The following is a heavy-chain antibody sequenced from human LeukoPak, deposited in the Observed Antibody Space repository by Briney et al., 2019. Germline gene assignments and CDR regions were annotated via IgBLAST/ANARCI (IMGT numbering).Heavy chain of an antibody. CDR3: AREAFGAAAAFVPERYYYYGMDV. CDR1: GGTFSSYA. CDR2: IIPILGIA. J-gene: IGHJ6*02. D-gene: IGHD6-13*01. V-gene: IGHV1-69*04. Sequence: GASVKVSCKASGGTFSSYAISWVRQAPGQGLEWMGRIIPILGIANYAQKFQDRVTITADKSTSTAYMELSSLRSEDTAVYYCAREAFGAAAAFVPERYYYYGMDVWGQGTTVTVSS.